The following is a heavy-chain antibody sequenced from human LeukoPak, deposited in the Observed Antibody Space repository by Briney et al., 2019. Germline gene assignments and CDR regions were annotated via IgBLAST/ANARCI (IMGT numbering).Heavy chain of an antibody. V-gene: IGHV3-33*08. CDR3: ARDGELLGLPSDFDY. D-gene: IGHD1-7*01. CDR1: GFTFSSYG. Sequence: HPGRSLRLSCAASGFTFSSYGMHWVRQAPGKGLEWVAVIWYGGSNKYYADSVKGRFTISRDNSKNTLYLQMHSLRAEDTAVYYCARDGELLGLPSDFDYWGQGTLVTVSS. J-gene: IGHJ4*02. CDR2: IWYGGSNK.